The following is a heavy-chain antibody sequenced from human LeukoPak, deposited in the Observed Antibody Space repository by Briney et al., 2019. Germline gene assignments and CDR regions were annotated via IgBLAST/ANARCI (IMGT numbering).Heavy chain of an antibody. Sequence: ASVKVSCKTSGYTFGNYAVTWVRQAPGQSLQWMGWISGDNGDKKYAQKVQGRVTSTTDTSTTTTYMELRSLRSDDTAVYYCARDADGSGSLLDYWGQGSLVTVSS. V-gene: IGHV1-18*01. J-gene: IGHJ4*02. CDR3: ARDADGSGSLLDY. CDR2: ISGDNGDK. D-gene: IGHD3-10*01. CDR1: GYTFGNYA.